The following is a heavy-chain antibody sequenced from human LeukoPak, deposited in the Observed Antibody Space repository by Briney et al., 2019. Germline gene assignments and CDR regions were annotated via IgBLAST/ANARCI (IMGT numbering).Heavy chain of an antibody. CDR3: ARGASGQIQLWSYYFDY. CDR1: GYTFTGYY. D-gene: IGHD5-18*01. Sequence: ASVKVSCKASGYTFTGYYMHWVRQAPGQGLEWMGWINPNSGGTDYAQKFQGRVTMTRDTSISTAYMELSRLRFDDTAVYYCARGASGQIQLWSYYFDYWGQGTLVTVFS. V-gene: IGHV1-2*02. CDR2: INPNSGGT. J-gene: IGHJ4*02.